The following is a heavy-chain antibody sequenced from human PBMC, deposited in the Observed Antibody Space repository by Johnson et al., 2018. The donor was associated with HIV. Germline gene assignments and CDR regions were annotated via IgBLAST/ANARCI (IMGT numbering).Heavy chain of an antibody. CDR1: GFTFDDYA. V-gene: IGHV3-9*01. J-gene: IGHJ3*02. Sequence: VQLVESGGGLVQPGRSLRLSCAASGFTFDDYAMHWVRQAPGKGLEWVSGISWNSGSIGYADSVKGRFTISRDNAKNSLYLQMNSLTTEDTAVYYCARVLESKVAAGSWAFDIWGQGTMVTVSS. CDR2: ISWNSGSI. CDR3: ARVLESKVAAGSWAFDI. D-gene: IGHD6-13*01.